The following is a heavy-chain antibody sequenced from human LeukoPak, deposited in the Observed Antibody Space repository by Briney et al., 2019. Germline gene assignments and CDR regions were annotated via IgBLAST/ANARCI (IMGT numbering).Heavy chain of an antibody. CDR2: IYYGGNT. J-gene: IGHJ4*02. D-gene: IGHD6-13*01. CDR1: GDSVSSSNYY. CDR3: AREGSAARSPYFDY. Sequence: SETLSLTCAASGDSVSSSNYYWSWIRQPPGKGLEWIGYIYYGGNTNYNPSLQSRVTISVDTSKSQFSLKLSSVTAADTAVYYCAREGSAARSPYFDYWGQGTLVTVSS. V-gene: IGHV4-61*01.